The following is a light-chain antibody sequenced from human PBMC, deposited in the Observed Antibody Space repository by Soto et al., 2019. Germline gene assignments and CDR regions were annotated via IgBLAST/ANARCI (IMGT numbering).Light chain of an antibody. V-gene: IGLV2-14*01. CDR1: SSDVGTYNY. CDR3: TSYTRDTALV. J-gene: IGLJ1*01. Sequence: QSALTQPASVSGSPGQSITISCTGTSSDVGTYNYVSWYQHHPGKAPKLIIYEVSNRPSGVSNRFSGSKSDSTASLTIFGLQAEDEADYHCTSYTRDTALVFGTGTKLTVL. CDR2: EVS.